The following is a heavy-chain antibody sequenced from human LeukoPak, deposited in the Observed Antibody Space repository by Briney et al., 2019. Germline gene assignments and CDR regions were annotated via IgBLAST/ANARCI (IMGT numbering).Heavy chain of an antibody. J-gene: IGHJ4*02. D-gene: IGHD2-15*01. CDR3: ARDQQGYCRD. Sequence: SETLSLTCTVSGGSISSSGYCWGWIRQPPGKGLEWIGSIDYSGNTNYNPSLKSRVTISVDASKNQFSLKLSSVTAEDTAVYYCARDQQGYCRDWGQGTLVTVSS. V-gene: IGHV4-39*07. CDR1: GGSISSSGYC. CDR2: IDYSGNT.